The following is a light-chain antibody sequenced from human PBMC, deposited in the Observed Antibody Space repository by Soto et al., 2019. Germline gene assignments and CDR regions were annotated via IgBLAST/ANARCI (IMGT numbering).Light chain of an antibody. CDR3: QQYGRSPFT. CDR1: QSVSSNN. CDR2: GAS. J-gene: IGKJ3*01. Sequence: EIVLTQSPGTLSLSPGERATLSCRASQSVSSNNLAWYQQRPGQAPRVVIYGASTRATGIPERFSGSGSGTDFTITISRLEPEDFAVYYCQQYGRSPFTFGPGTKGDIK. V-gene: IGKV3-20*01.